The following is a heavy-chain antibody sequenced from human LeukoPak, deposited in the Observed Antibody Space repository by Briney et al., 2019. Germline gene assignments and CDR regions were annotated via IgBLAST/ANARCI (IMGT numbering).Heavy chain of an antibody. V-gene: IGHV4-59*12. Sequence: SETLSLTCTVSGGSISSYYWSWIRQPPGKGLEWIGYIYYSGSTYYNPSLKSRVTISVDTSKNQFSLKLSSVTAADTAVYYCARSHDYGDYYFDYWGQGTLVTVSS. D-gene: IGHD4-17*01. J-gene: IGHJ4*02. CDR1: GGSISSYY. CDR2: IYYSGST. CDR3: ARSHDYGDYYFDY.